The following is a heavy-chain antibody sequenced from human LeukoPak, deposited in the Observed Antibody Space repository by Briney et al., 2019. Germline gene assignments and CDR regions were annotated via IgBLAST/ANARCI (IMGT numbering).Heavy chain of an antibody. CDR3: ARRRVYSGSGEFDF. Sequence: PSETLSLTCTVSGGSISSGGYYWSWIRQPPGKGLEWIGYIHYSGTTNYNPSLKSRVTISLDTSRNQFSLKLRSVTTADTAVYCCARRRVYSGSGEFDFWGQGTLVTVSS. CDR1: GGSISSGGYY. J-gene: IGHJ4*02. CDR2: IHYSGTT. V-gene: IGHV4-61*08. D-gene: IGHD5-12*01.